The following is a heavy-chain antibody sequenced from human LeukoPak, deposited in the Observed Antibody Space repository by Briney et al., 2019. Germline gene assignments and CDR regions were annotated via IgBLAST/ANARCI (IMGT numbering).Heavy chain of an antibody. CDR3: ARVDYGDYFSYVY. CDR2: ISNYNGYT. CDR1: GYPFTIYG. V-gene: IGHV1-18*01. Sequence: ASVKVSCKASGYPFTIYGMTWVRQVPGQGLEWMGWISNYNGYTKYADKFQGRVTMTTDTSTTTAHMDLRSLRSGDTAVYYCARVDYGDYFSYVYWGQGTLVTVSS. J-gene: IGHJ4*02. D-gene: IGHD4-17*01.